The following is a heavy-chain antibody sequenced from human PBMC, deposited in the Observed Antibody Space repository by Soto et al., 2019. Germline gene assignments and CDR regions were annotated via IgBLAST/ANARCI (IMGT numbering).Heavy chain of an antibody. J-gene: IGHJ4*02. V-gene: IGHV3-30*18. CDR3: TKGCSSSSNGYIIDY. Sequence: QVQLVESGGGVVQPGRSLRLSCAASGFTFSSNGMHWVRQAPGKGLEWVAVMSNDGSHTSYADSAKGRFTISRDNSKNTLYLQMNSLRAEDSGIYYCTKGCSSSSNGYIIDYWGQGAVVTVSS. CDR1: GFTFSSNG. D-gene: IGHD2-2*01. CDR2: MSNDGSHT.